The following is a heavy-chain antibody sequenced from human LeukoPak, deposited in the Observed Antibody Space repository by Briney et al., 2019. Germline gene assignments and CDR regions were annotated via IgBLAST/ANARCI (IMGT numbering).Heavy chain of an antibody. Sequence: SSETLSLTCAVYGGSFSGYYWSWIRQPPGKGLEWIGEINHSGSTNYNPSLKSRVTISVDTSKNQFSLKLSSVTAADTAVYYCARHVVVVAATRGYYGMDVWGQGTTVTVSS. V-gene: IGHV4-34*01. CDR2: INHSGST. J-gene: IGHJ6*02. D-gene: IGHD2-15*01. CDR3: ARHVVVVAATRGYYGMDV. CDR1: GGSFSGYY.